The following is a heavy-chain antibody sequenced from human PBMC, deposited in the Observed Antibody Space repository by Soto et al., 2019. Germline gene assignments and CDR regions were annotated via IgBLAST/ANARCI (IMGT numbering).Heavy chain of an antibody. Sequence: GGALRLPCTASGFTLGDFAMSRFRQAPGKGLEGVGFIRGKAYGGTTEYAASVKGRFTISRDDSKSIAYLQMNSLKTEDTAVYYCTRDIVVVPAAIRVQEKYYYYMDVWGEGTTVTVSS. V-gene: IGHV3-49*03. D-gene: IGHD2-2*02. CDR2: IRGKAYGGTT. CDR3: TRDIVVVPAAIRVQEKYYYYMDV. J-gene: IGHJ6*03. CDR1: GFTLGDFA.